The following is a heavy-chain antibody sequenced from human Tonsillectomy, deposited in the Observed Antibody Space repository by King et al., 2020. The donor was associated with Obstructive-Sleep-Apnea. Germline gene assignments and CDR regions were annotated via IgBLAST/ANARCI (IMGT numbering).Heavy chain of an antibody. D-gene: IGHD2-21*02. Sequence: QLVQSGAEVKKPGASVKVSCKASGYTFTSYGITWVLQAPGQGLEWMGWIITYHSNTNYAPKLQGRVTMTTVTSTSTAYMELRSLRSDDTAVYYCARKSYCGVDCYFFLDYWGQGTLVTVSS. CDR2: IITYHSNT. CDR1: GYTFTSYG. J-gene: IGHJ4*02. V-gene: IGHV1-18*01. CDR3: ARKSYCGVDCYFFLDY.